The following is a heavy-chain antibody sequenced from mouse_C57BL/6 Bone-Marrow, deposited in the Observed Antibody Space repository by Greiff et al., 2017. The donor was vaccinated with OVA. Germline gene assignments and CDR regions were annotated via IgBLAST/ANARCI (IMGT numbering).Heavy chain of an antibody. CDR3: ARYSIAWFAY. V-gene: IGHV3-6*01. CDR2: ISYDGSN. Sequence: EVQVVESGPGLVKPSQSLSLTCSVTGYSITSGYYWNWIRQFPGNKLEWMGYISYDGSNNYNPSLKNRISITRDTSKNQFFLKLNSVTTEDTATYYCARYSIAWFAYWGQGTLVTVSA. J-gene: IGHJ3*01. CDR1: GYSITSGYY.